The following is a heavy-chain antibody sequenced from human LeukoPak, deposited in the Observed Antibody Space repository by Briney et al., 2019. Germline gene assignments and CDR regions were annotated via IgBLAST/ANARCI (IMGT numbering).Heavy chain of an antibody. D-gene: IGHD2-2*01. V-gene: IGHV3-21*01. CDR3: AKDWGQVPASISGH. Sequence: GGSLRLSCAASGFTFSSYSMNWVRQAPGKGLEWVSSISSSSTYMSYADSVKGRFTISRDNTKSSLYLQMNSLRAEDTAVYYCAKDWGQVPASISGHWGQGTLVTVSS. J-gene: IGHJ1*01. CDR1: GFTFSSYS. CDR2: ISSSSTYM.